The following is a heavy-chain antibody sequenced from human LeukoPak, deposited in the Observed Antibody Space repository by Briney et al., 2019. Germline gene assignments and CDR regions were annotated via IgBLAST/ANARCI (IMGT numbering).Heavy chain of an antibody. V-gene: IGHV4-59*01. CDR1: GGSISSYY. Sequence: SETLSLTCTVSGGSISSYYWSWIRQPPGKGLEWIGYIYYSGSTNYNPSLKNRVTISVDTSKNQFSLKLSSVTAADTAVYYCARDKGGSYYDAFDIWGQGTMVTVSS. J-gene: IGHJ3*02. D-gene: IGHD1-26*01. CDR2: IYYSGST. CDR3: ARDKGGSYYDAFDI.